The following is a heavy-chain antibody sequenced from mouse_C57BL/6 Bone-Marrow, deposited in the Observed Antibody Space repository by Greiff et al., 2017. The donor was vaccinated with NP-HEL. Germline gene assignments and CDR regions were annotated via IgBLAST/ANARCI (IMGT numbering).Heavy chain of an antibody. CDR3: ARGAMWSNYWYCDV. V-gene: IGHV1-49*01. CDR2: FTMYSDAT. CDR1: YFAFTASA. Sequence: LVESGAELVRPGSSVKLSCKDSYFAFTASAMHWVKQRPGHGLEWIGSFTMYSDATEYSENFKGKATLTANTSSSTAYMELSSLTSEDSAVYYCARGAMWSNYWYCDVWGTGTTVTVSS. J-gene: IGHJ1*03. D-gene: IGHD3-1*01.